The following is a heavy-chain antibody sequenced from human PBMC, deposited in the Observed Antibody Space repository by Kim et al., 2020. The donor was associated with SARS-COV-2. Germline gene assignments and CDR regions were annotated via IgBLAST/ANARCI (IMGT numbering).Heavy chain of an antibody. V-gene: IGHV5-51*01. D-gene: IGHD1-26*01. J-gene: IGHJ6*02. CDR2: IYPGDSDT. Sequence: ESLKISCKGSGYSFTSYWIGWVRQMPGKGLEWMGIIYPGDSDTRYSPSFQGQVTISADKSISTAYLQWSSLKASDTAMYYCARGFSGVGRLGYYYYYGMDVWGQGTTVTVSS. CDR3: ARGFSGVGRLGYYYYYGMDV. CDR1: GYSFTSYW.